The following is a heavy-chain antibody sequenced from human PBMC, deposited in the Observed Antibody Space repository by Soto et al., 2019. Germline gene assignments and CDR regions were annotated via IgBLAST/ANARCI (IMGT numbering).Heavy chain of an antibody. Sequence: QVQLVESGGGVVQPGRSLRLSCAASGFTFSSYAMHWVRQAPGKGLELVAVISYDGSNKYYADSVKGRFTISRDNSKNTLYLQMNGLRAEDTAVYYCARSYYDSSGYYVDYWGQGTLVTVSS. CDR1: GFTFSSYA. D-gene: IGHD3-22*01. CDR2: ISYDGSNK. CDR3: ARSYYDSSGYYVDY. J-gene: IGHJ4*02. V-gene: IGHV3-30-3*01.